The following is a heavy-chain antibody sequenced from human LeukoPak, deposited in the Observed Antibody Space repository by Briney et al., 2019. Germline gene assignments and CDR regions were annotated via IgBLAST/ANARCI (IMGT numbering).Heavy chain of an antibody. Sequence: PGGSLRLSCVASGFTLSSYGMHWVRQAPGKGLEWVAVIWYDGTNKYYADSVKGRFTISRDSSKNTLYLQMNSRRAEDTAVYYCARAAYDNSGYLTLWGQGTLVTVSS. CDR1: GFTLSSYG. CDR3: ARAAYDNSGYLTL. D-gene: IGHD3-22*01. V-gene: IGHV3-33*01. CDR2: IWYDGTNK. J-gene: IGHJ4*02.